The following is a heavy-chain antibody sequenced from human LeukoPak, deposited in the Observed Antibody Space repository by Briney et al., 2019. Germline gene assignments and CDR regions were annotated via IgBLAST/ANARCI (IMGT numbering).Heavy chain of an antibody. D-gene: IGHD3-9*01. V-gene: IGHV4-39*01. J-gene: IGHJ4*02. CDR3: ARSILTGYKNEIATFDY. CDR2: IYYSGST. CDR1: GGSISSSCYY. Sequence: ASETLSLTCTVSGGSISSSCYYWGWIRQPPGKGLEWIGSIYYSGSTYYNPSLKSRVTISVDTSKNQFSLKLSSVTAADTAVYYCARSILTGYKNEIATFDYWGQGTLVTVSS.